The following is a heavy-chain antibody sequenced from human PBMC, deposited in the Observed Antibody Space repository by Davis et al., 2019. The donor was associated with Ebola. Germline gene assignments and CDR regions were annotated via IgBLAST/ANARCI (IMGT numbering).Heavy chain of an antibody. Sequence: ASVKVSCKASGYTFTSYGTSWVRQAPGQGLEWMGWISAYNGNTNYAQKLQGRVTMTTDTSTSTAYMELRSLRSDDTAVYYCARTIAAGDWFDPWGQGTLVTVSS. D-gene: IGHD6-25*01. V-gene: IGHV1-18*01. CDR3: ARTIAAGDWFDP. J-gene: IGHJ5*02. CDR1: GYTFTSYG. CDR2: ISAYNGNT.